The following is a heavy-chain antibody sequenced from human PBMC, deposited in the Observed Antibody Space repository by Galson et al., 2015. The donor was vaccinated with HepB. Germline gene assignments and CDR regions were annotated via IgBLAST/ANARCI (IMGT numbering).Heavy chain of an antibody. D-gene: IGHD2/OR15-2a*01. CDR1: GGSISSYY. CDR2: MFYSGST. J-gene: IGHJ5*02. CDR3: ARACRARDLLCPEGNWFDP. V-gene: IGHV4-59*01. Sequence: SETLSLTCTVSGGSISSYYWSWIRQPPGKGLEWIGYMFYSGSTNYNPSLKSRVTISVDTSKKQFSLKLSSVTAADTAVYYCARACRARDLLCPEGNWFDPWGQGTLVTVSS.